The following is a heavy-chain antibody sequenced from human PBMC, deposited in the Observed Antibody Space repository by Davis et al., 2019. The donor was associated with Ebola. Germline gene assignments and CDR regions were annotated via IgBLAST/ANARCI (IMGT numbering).Heavy chain of an antibody. CDR3: TRDFDWGSGY. CDR1: RFTSRDNW. D-gene: IGHD7-27*01. Sequence: PGGSLRLSCEVSRFTSRDNWIHWVRQGPGKGLVWVSRIKRDGSEIIYTDSVKGRFTSSRDNAKNTFYLQMNSLRVEDTGVYYCTRDFDWGSGYWGQGTLVTVSS. J-gene: IGHJ4*02. V-gene: IGHV3-74*01. CDR2: IKRDGSEI.